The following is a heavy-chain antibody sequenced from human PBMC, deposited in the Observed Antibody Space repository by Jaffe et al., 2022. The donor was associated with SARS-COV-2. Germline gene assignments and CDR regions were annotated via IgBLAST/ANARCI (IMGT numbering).Heavy chain of an antibody. V-gene: IGHV1-18*01. CDR1: GYTFTSYG. Sequence: QVQLVQSGAEVKKPGASVKVSCKASGYTFTSYGISWVRQAPGQGLEWMGWISAYNGNTNYAQKLQGRVTMTTDTSTSTAYMELRSLRSDDTAVYYCARIPPHYYDSSGIRGDWFDPWGQGTLVTVSS. J-gene: IGHJ5*02. CDR3: ARIPPHYYDSSGIRGDWFDP. CDR2: ISAYNGNT. D-gene: IGHD3-22*01.